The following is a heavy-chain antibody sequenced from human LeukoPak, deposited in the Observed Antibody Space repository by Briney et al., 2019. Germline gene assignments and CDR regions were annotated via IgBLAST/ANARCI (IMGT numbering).Heavy chain of an antibody. Sequence: GGSLRLSCAASGFTFSDYYMSWIRQAPGKGLEWVSYISSSGSTIYYADSVKGRFTISRDNAKNSLYLQMNTLRAEDTAVYCCAKDLRPGYGSNSGLFGFDYWGQGTLVTVSS. V-gene: IGHV3-11*01. CDR2: ISSSGSTI. CDR3: AKDLRPGYGSNSGLFGFDY. D-gene: IGHD4-23*01. CDR1: GFTFSDYY. J-gene: IGHJ4*02.